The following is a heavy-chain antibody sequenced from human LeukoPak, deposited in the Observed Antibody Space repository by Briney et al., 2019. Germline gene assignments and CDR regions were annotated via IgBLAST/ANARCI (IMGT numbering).Heavy chain of an antibody. CDR3: TTHSYGLEGTYNWFDP. J-gene: IGHJ5*02. V-gene: IGHV3-15*01. CDR1: GFTFSNYA. Sequence: PGGSLRLSCTASGFTFSNYAMSWVRQAPGEGMEWVGRIKSKTDGGTTDYAAAAKGRFTISRDDSKNTLYLQMNSLKTEDTAVYYCTTHSYGLEGTYNWFDPWGQGTLVTVSS. D-gene: IGHD5-18*01. CDR2: IKSKTDGGTT.